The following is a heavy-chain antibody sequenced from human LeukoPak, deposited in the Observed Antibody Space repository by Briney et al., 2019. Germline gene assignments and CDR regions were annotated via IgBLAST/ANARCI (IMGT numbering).Heavy chain of an antibody. V-gene: IGHV3-23*01. J-gene: IGHJ4*02. Sequence: GGSLRLSCAASGFTFKKYGKSWVRQAPGKGLEWVSTINDNGANTHYADSVKGRFTISRDSSKNTLFLQMNSLRADDTARYYCTKGDGGWYPIDSWGQGTLIIVSS. CDR2: INDNGANT. D-gene: IGHD6-19*01. CDR1: GFTFKKYG. CDR3: TKGDGGWYPIDS.